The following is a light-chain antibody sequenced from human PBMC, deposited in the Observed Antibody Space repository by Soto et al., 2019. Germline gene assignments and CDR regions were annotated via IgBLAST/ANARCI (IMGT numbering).Light chain of an antibody. CDR1: SSDVGGYNF. J-gene: IGLJ1*01. Sequence: QSALTQPASVSGSPGQSITISCTGTSSDVGGYNFVSWYQQHPDKAPKLMIYDVTNRPSGVSNRFSGSKSGNTASLTISGLQAEDEADYYCSSYTSISTYVFGTGTKLPVL. V-gene: IGLV2-14*01. CDR2: DVT. CDR3: SSYTSISTYV.